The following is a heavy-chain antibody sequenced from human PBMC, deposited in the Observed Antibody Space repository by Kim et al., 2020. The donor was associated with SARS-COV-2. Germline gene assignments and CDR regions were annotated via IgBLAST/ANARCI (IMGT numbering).Heavy chain of an antibody. J-gene: IGHJ4*01. Sequence: GGSLRLSCVTSGFTFSDSWMHWVRQAPGNGLVWVSSINTDGRDTSYADSVKGRFTISRDNAKNTLYLQMNSLRADDTAVYYCARVVPGTNIFDYWGQGTLVTVSS. V-gene: IGHV3-74*01. CDR2: INTDGRDT. CDR3: ARVVPGTNIFDY. CDR1: GFTFSDSW. D-gene: IGHD1-7*01.